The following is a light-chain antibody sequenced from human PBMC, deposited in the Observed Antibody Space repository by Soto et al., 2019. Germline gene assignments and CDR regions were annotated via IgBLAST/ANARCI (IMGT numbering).Light chain of an antibody. V-gene: IGKV1-5*01. CDR1: QGISTW. CDR2: DAS. Sequence: DIQMTQSPSTVSASVGDRVTITCRASQGISTWLAWYQQKPGTAPKLLIYDASSLESGVPSRFSGSGPGTEFTLTISSLQPDDYATYYCQQYSSYSRTFGQGTKVDIK. J-gene: IGKJ1*01. CDR3: QQYSSYSRT.